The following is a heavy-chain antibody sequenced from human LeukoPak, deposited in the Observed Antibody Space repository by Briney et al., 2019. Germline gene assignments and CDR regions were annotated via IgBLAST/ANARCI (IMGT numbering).Heavy chain of an antibody. CDR3: ARAKDSSGYLLLDAIDI. Sequence: SETLSLTCTVSGGSISSYYWSWIRQPAGKGLEWIGRIYTSGSTNYNPSLKSRVTMSVDTSKSQFSLKLSSVTAADTAVYYCARAKDSSGYLLLDAIDIWGQGTMVTVSS. V-gene: IGHV4-4*07. J-gene: IGHJ3*02. CDR1: GGSISSYY. CDR2: IYTSGST. D-gene: IGHD3-22*01.